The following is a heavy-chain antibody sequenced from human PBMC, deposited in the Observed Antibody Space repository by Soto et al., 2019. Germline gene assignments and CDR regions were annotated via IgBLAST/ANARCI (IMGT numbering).Heavy chain of an antibody. D-gene: IGHD2-15*01. V-gene: IGHV4-39*01. CDR1: GGSISITSYY. Sequence: QLQLQESGPGLVKPSETLSLTCTVSGGSISITSYYWGWIRQPPGKGLEWIGSIYYTGSTYYNPSLKSRVTISVYTSKNQFSLKLISVTAADTAVYYCARRRGCSGGSCYPGYVWFDPWGQGTLVTVSS. CDR3: ARRRGCSGGSCYPGYVWFDP. CDR2: IYYTGST. J-gene: IGHJ5*02.